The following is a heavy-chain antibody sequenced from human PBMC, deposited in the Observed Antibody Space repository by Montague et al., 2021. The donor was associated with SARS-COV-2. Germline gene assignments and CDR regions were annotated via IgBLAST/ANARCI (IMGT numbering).Heavy chain of an antibody. D-gene: IGHD3-10*01. CDR2: ISYRDVT. V-gene: IGHV4-39*01. Sequence: SETLSLTCTVSGGSITTDAYHWGWIRQSPGKGLEWIGTISYRDVTYYNPSLKTRVTISVDTSRTHFSLTLRSVTAADTAVYSCARQGAAGPVRGFIDAWGQGTLVTVSS. CDR3: ARQGAAGPVRGFIDA. CDR1: GGSITTDAYH. J-gene: IGHJ1*01.